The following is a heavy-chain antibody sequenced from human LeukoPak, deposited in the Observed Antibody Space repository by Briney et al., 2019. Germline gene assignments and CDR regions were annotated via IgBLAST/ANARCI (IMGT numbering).Heavy chain of an antibody. Sequence: SQTLSLTCAISGDSVSSNSAAWNWIRQSPSRGLEWLGRTYYRSKWYNDYAASVKSRITVSPDTSKNQFSLQLNSVTPEDTAVYYCVRDWRRAPGDDYYYYYGMDVWGQGTTVTVSS. CDR1: GDSVSSNSAA. V-gene: IGHV6-1*01. CDR3: VRDWRRAPGDDYYYYYGMDV. J-gene: IGHJ6*02. CDR2: TYYRSKWYN. D-gene: IGHD1-26*01.